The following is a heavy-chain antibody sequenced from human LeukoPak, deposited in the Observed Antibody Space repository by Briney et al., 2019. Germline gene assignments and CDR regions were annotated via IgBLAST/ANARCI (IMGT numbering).Heavy chain of an antibody. Sequence: GGSLRLSCAASGFTFSSYEMNWVRQAPGKGLDWVSYISSSGSAIYYADSVRGRFTISRDNANNSLFLQMNSLRAEDTAVYYCARSQDTMTSPFDYWGQGTLVTVSS. CDR1: GFTFSSYE. CDR2: ISSSGSAI. D-gene: IGHD3-22*01. V-gene: IGHV3-48*03. CDR3: ARSQDTMTSPFDY. J-gene: IGHJ4*02.